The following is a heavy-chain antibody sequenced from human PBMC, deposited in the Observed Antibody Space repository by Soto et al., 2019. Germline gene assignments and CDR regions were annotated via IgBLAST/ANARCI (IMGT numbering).Heavy chain of an antibody. Sequence: EVQLVESGGGLVQPGGSLRLSCAASGFTFSSYEMNWVRQAPGKGLEWVSYISSSGSTIYYADSVKGRFTISRDNAKNSLYLQMNSLRAEDTAVYYCARGGYNLDLIDYWGQGTLVTVSS. V-gene: IGHV3-48*03. CDR1: GFTFSSYE. CDR2: ISSSGSTI. CDR3: ARGGYNLDLIDY. D-gene: IGHD5-12*01. J-gene: IGHJ4*02.